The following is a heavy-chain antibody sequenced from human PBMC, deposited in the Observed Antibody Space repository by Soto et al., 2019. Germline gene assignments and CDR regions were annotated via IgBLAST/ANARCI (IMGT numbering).Heavy chain of an antibody. V-gene: IGHV4-34*01. CDR2: INHSGST. J-gene: IGHJ4*02. CDR1: GGSFSGYY. D-gene: IGHD3-22*01. CDR3: ARGFLRPDYYDSSNYFDY. Sequence: SETLSLTCAVYGGSFSGYYWSWIRQPPGKGLEWIGEINHSGSTNYNPSLKSRVTISVDTSKNQFSLKLSSVTAADTAVYYCARGFLRPDYYDSSNYFDYWGQGTLVTVSS.